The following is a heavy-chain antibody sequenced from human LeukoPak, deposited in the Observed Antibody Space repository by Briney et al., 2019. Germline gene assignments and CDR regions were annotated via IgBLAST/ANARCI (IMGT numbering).Heavy chain of an antibody. CDR2: IYYSGST. CDR1: GGSISSSSYY. CDR3: ARHKREIAVDGLNAFDI. Sequence: PSETLSLTCTVSGGSISSSSYYWGWIRQPPGKGLEWIGSIYYSGSTYYNPSLKSRVTISVDTSKNQFSLKLSSVTAADTAVYYCARHKREIAVDGLNAFDIWGQGTMVTVSS. D-gene: IGHD6-19*01. J-gene: IGHJ3*02. V-gene: IGHV4-39*01.